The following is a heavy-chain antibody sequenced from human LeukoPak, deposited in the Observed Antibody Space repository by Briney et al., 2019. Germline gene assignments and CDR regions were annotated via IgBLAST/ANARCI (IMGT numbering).Heavy chain of an antibody. D-gene: IGHD1-26*01. CDR2: ISGSGGST. CDR3: VRSYDLIVGNDY. Sequence: GGSLRLSCAASGFTFSSYAMSWVRQAPGKGLEWVSAISGSGGSTYYADSVKGRFTISRDNSKNTLYLQMNSLRAEDTAVYYCVRSYDLIVGNDYWGQGNLVTVSS. CDR1: GFTFSSYA. J-gene: IGHJ4*02. V-gene: IGHV3-23*01.